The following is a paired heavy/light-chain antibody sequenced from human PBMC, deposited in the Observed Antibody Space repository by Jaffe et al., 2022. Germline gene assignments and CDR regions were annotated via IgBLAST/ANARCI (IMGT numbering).Heavy chain of an antibody. CDR3: ARVHGPRSSGSSASPFDY. J-gene: IGHJ4*02. CDR2: IKQDGSEK. V-gene: IGHV3-7*01. Sequence: EVQLVESGGGLVQPGGSLRLSCAASGFTFSSYWMSWVRQAPGKGLEWVANIKQDGSEKYYVDSVKGRFTISRDNAKNSLYLQMNSLRAEDTAVYYCARVHGPRSSGSSASPFDYWGQGTLVTVSS. CDR1: GFTFSSYW. D-gene: IGHD6-19*01.
Light chain of an antibody. CDR3: QQYYSYSWT. CDR1: QGISSY. Sequence: AIRMTQSPSSLSASTGDRVTITCRASQGISSYLAWYQQKPGKAPKLLIYAASTLQSGVPSRFSGSGSGTDFTLTISCLQSEDFATYYCQQYYSYSWTFGQGTKVEIK. J-gene: IGKJ1*01. V-gene: IGKV1-8*01. CDR2: AAS.